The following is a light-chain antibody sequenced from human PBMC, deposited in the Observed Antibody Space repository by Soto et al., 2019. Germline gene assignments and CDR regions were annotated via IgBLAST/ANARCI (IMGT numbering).Light chain of an antibody. CDR1: SSNIGDNY. V-gene: IGLV1-47*01. CDR2: RSD. J-gene: IGLJ3*02. Sequence: QSVLTQPPSASGTPGQRVTISCSGSSSNIGDNYVYWYRQLPGTAPKLLIYRSDQRPSGVPDRFSGSKSGTSASLAISGLRSEDEADYYCLLYYGGAQGGVFGGGTKLTVL. CDR3: LLYYGGAQGGV.